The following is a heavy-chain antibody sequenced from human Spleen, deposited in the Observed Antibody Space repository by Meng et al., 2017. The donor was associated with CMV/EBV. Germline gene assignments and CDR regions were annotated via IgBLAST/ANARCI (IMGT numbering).Heavy chain of an antibody. D-gene: IGHD1-26*01. CDR3: ARLHRIVGALGY. Sequence: SETLSLTCAVSGDSISSNTYCWTWIRQPPGKGLEWIGTICYTGNTYYNPSLKSRVTISVDTSKNQFSLKLTSVTAADTAVFYCARLHRIVGALGYWGQGTLVTVSS. CDR1: GDSISSNTYC. J-gene: IGHJ4*02. V-gene: IGHV4-39*01. CDR2: ICYTGNT.